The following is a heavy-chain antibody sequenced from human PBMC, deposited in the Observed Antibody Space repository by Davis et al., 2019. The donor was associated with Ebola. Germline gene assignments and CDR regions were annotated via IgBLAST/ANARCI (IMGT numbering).Heavy chain of an antibody. CDR2: INHSGST. CDR3: ARGRAYYDFWSGYYRYYYGMDV. D-gene: IGHD3-3*01. Sequence: SETLFLTCAVYGGSFSGYYWSWIRQPPGKGLEWIGEINHSGSTNYNPSLKSRVTISVDTSKNQFSLKLSSVTAADTAVYYCARGRAYYDFWSGYYRYYYGMDVWGQGTTVTVSS. CDR1: GGSFSGYY. J-gene: IGHJ6*02. V-gene: IGHV4-34*01.